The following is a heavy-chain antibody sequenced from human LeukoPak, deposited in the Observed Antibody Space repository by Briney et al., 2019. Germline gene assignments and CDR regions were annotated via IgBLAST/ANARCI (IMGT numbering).Heavy chain of an antibody. J-gene: IGHJ4*02. CDR2: IFYGGRT. V-gene: IGHV4-59*08. Sequence: SETLSLTCSVSGGSISSYHWSWIRKPPGKGLEWMGYIFYGGRTSYNPSLKSRVTISVDTSKNQFSLTVSSVTAADTAVYYCARHSLKLVDADFDFWGQGTLVTVSS. CDR3: ARHSLKLVDADFDF. D-gene: IGHD3-16*02. CDR1: GGSISSYH.